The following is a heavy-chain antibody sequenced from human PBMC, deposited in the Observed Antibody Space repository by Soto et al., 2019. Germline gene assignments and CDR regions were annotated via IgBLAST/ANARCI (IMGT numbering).Heavy chain of an antibody. J-gene: IGHJ4*02. CDR1: GGTFSSYA. Sequence: QVQLVQSGAEVKKPGSSVKVSCKASGGTFSSYAISWVRQAPGQGLEWMGGIIPIFGTANYAQKFQGRVTITADESTSTAYMELSSLRSEDTAVYYCARDYGGGIAAAGDRYFDYWGQGTLVTVSS. CDR2: IIPIFGTA. V-gene: IGHV1-69*01. D-gene: IGHD6-13*01. CDR3: ARDYGGGIAAAGDRYFDY.